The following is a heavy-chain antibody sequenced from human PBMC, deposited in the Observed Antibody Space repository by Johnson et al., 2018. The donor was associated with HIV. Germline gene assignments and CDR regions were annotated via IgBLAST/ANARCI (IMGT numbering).Heavy chain of an antibody. Sequence: QEQLVESGGGVVQPGRSLRLSCAASGFTFSTYAMHWVRQAPGKGLEWVEVISYDGSNKYYADSVKGRFTISRDNSKNTLYLQMNSLRAEDTAVYYCARGRGGSYADAFDIWGQGTMVTVSS. CDR1: GFTFSTYA. V-gene: IGHV3-30*04. J-gene: IGHJ3*02. D-gene: IGHD1-26*01. CDR2: ISYDGSNK. CDR3: ARGRGGSYADAFDI.